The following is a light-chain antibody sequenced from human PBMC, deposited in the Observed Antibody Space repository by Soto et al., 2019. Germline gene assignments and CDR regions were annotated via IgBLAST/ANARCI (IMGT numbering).Light chain of an antibody. V-gene: IGLV2-18*02. CDR2: EVS. Sequence: QSALTQPPSVSGSPGQSVTISCTGTSSDVGSYNRVSWYQQPPGTAPKLMIYEVSNRPSGVPDRFSGSKSGNAASLTIFGLQAEDEADYYCSSYTSSSPPYVFGTGTKVTVL. CDR3: SSYTSSSPPYV. J-gene: IGLJ1*01. CDR1: SSDVGSYNR.